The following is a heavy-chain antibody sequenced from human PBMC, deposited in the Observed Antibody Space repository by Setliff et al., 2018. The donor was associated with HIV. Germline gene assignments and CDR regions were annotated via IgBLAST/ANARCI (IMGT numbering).Heavy chain of an antibody. CDR2: VYPGDSSP. V-gene: IGHV5-51*01. Sequence: PGESLKISCKGSGYTFSDYWIGWVRQMPGKGLEWMGIVYPGDSSPNYSPSFQGQVTISADKSVSTAYLQWSSLKASDTAMYYCARQGDYHILTGYYSGPHDAFDIWGQGTMVTVSS. J-gene: IGHJ3*02. CDR1: GYTFSDYW. D-gene: IGHD3-9*01. CDR3: ARQGDYHILTGYYSGPHDAFDI.